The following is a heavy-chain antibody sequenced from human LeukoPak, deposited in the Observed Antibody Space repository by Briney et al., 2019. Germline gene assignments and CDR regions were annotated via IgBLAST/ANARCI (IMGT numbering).Heavy chain of an antibody. CDR3: ARDVVVTSSPDAFDI. CDR1: GGSISSSSYY. Sequence: SETLSLTCTVSGGSISSSSYYWTWIRQLPGKGLEWIGYISNSGTTHYNPSLKSRLTISADTSKNQFSLKLSSVTAADTAVYYCARDVVVTSSPDAFDIWGQGRLVTVSS. J-gene: IGHJ3*02. D-gene: IGHD2-21*02. V-gene: IGHV4-31*03. CDR2: ISNSGTT.